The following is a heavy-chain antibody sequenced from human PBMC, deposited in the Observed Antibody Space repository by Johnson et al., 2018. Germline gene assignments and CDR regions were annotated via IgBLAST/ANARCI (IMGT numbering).Heavy chain of an antibody. D-gene: IGHD2-2*01. Sequence: QVQLQQWGAGLLKPSETLSLTCAVYGGSFSGYYWSWIRQPPGKGLEWIGEINHSGSTNYNPSLKSRVTISVDTSKNQFSLKLSSVTAADTAVYYCARLGSSTYYYYYYMDVWGKGTTVTVSS. V-gene: IGHV4-34*01. CDR3: ARLGSSTYYYYYYMDV. J-gene: IGHJ6*03. CDR1: GGSFSGYY. CDR2: INHSGST.